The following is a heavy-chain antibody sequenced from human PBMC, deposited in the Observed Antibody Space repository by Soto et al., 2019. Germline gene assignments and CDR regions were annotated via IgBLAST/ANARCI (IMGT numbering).Heavy chain of an antibody. V-gene: IGHV3-30*18. D-gene: IGHD6-19*01. CDR1: GFTFSDYV. J-gene: IGHJ4*02. CDR2: VSHDGRNT. Sequence: VQLVESGGGVVQPGRSLRLSCAASGFTFSDYVMHWVRQAPGKGLEWVAVVSHDGRNTHYADSVKGRFTISRASSQNTVSLEMTSLRAEDTAVYYCAKGGRQWLVTSDFNYWGQGALVTVSS. CDR3: AKGGRQWLVTSDFNY.